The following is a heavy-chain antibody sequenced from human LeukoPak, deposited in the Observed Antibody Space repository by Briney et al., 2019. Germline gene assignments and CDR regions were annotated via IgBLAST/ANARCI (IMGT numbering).Heavy chain of an antibody. CDR2: INWNSNSI. D-gene: IGHD6-13*01. J-gene: IGHJ2*01. V-gene: IGHV3-9*01. Sequence: GGSLRLSCAASGFIFNDYAMHWVRQAPGKGLEWVSGINWNSNSIGYADSVKGRFTISRDNAKNSLYLQMNSLRAEDTAVYYCAKGSSTYSITSYWYFDLWGRGTLVTVSS. CDR3: AKGSSTYSITSYWYFDL. CDR1: GFIFNDYA.